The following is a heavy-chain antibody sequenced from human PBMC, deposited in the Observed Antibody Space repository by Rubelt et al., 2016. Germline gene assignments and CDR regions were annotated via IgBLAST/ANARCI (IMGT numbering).Heavy chain of an antibody. V-gene: IGHV1-8*01. Sequence: QGQLVQSGAEVKKPGASVKVSCKASGYTFTNYDINWVRQAHGQGLEWMGWMNADRGNTGYARKFQRRHPMTRNTSISTAYMELSSLGPEDTAVYYCARSKALVIDFDYWGQGTLVTVSS. CDR1: GYTFTNYD. D-gene: IGHD3-10*01. J-gene: IGHJ4*02. CDR3: ARSKALVIDFDY. CDR2: MNADRGNT.